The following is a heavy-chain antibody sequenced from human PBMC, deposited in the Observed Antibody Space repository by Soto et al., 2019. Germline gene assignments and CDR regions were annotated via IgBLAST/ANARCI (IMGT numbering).Heavy chain of an antibody. J-gene: IGHJ4*01. CDR1: GFSFSDYW. D-gene: IGHD6-19*01. CDR2: ISGDGSRK. V-gene: IGHV3-74*03. Sequence: DVELVQSGGGIVKPGGSLRVSCVASGFSFSDYWMNWVRQAPGKGLVWVSRISGDGSRKTYADFVKGRLTISRDNAKNRVVLEMSSRRVDDTAVYCCAKASSGCRSEFDRWGHGRRVTVS. CDR3: AKASSGCRSEFDR.